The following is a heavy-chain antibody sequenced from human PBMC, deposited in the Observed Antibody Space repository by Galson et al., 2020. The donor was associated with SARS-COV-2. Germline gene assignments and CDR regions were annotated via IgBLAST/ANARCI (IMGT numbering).Heavy chain of an antibody. D-gene: IGHD1-26*01. V-gene: IGHV2-70*01. CDR2: IDLDDGN. CDR1: RFSLNTLGLC. Sequence: SGPTLVKPTQTLTLTCTFSRFSLNTLGLCLSWIRQAPGKSLAWLSLIDLDDGNYYNTSLKTRLTISKDTSRNQVVLTMTHMDPADTATYYCTRMGIVGGGTGGAYFDYWGQETLVTVSP. J-gene: IGHJ4*02. CDR3: TRMGIVGGGTGGAYFDY.